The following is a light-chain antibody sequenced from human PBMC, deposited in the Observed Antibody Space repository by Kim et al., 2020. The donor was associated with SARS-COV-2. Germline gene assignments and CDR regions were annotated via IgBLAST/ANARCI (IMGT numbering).Light chain of an antibody. Sequence: SMITSCSATSSAVSGSNYVSWYQQHPGTAPKLIIYDIHNWPSGVSNRFSGSKSGNTASLTICGLQAEDEADYYCSSCTSSSTPVVFGGGTQLTVL. CDR1: SSAVSGSNY. V-gene: IGLV2-14*04. CDR2: DIH. J-gene: IGLJ2*01. CDR3: SSCTSSSTPVV.